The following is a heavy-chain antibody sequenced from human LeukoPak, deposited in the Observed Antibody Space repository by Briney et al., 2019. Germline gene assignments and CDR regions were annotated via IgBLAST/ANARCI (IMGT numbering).Heavy chain of an antibody. CDR1: GGSISSGGYS. CDR3: ARAGEYYYGSGSYQAGPFDY. CDR2: IYHSGST. J-gene: IGHJ4*02. Sequence: TLSLTCAVSGGSISSGGYSWSWIRQPPGKGLEWIGYIYHSGSTYYNPSLKSRVTISVDRSKNQFSLELSSVTAADTAVYYCARAGEYYYGSGSYQAGPFDYWGQGTLVTVSS. D-gene: IGHD3-10*01. V-gene: IGHV4-30-2*01.